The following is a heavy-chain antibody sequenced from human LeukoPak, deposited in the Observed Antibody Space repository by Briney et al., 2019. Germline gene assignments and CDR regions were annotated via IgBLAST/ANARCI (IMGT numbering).Heavy chain of an antibody. J-gene: IGHJ4*02. CDR3: ARDGIYRETADY. D-gene: IGHD1-14*01. V-gene: IGHV4-4*07. Sequence: SETLSLTCTDSGGSISSSYWSWIPQPAGKGLEWIGRIYSSGGTNYNPSLKSRVTMSVDTSKNQFSLQLSSVTAADTAVYYCARDGIYRETADYWGQGTLVTVSS. CDR2: IYSSGGT. CDR1: GGSISSSY.